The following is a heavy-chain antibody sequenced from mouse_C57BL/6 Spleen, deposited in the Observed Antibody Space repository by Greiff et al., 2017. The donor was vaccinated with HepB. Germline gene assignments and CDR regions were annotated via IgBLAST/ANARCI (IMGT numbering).Heavy chain of an antibody. CDR3: ATEGLSVGYAMDY. Sequence: VQLVESGAELAKPGASVKLSCKASGYTFTSYWMHWVKQRPGQGLEWIGYINPSSGYTKYNQKFKDKATLTADKSSSTAYMQLSSLTYEDSAVYYCATEGLSVGYAMDYWGQGTSVTVSS. D-gene: IGHD2-2*01. CDR1: GYTFTSYW. CDR2: INPSSGYT. V-gene: IGHV1-7*01. J-gene: IGHJ4*01.